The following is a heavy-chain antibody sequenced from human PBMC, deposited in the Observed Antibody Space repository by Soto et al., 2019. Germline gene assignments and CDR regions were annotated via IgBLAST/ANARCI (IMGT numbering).Heavy chain of an antibody. V-gene: IGHV1-2*02. CDR3: ARASPARYLDN. J-gene: IGHJ4*02. CDR1: GYTFIGFY. CDR2: INPHSGVT. Sequence: ASVKVSCKTFGYTFIGFYLHWVRQAPGQGPEWMGCINPHSGVTKYAQKFEGRVTLTRDASINTAFMEVTNLRSDDTAIYSCARASPARYLDNWGLGTLVTVSS.